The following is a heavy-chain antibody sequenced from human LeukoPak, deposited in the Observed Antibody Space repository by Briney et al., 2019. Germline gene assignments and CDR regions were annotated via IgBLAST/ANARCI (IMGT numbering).Heavy chain of an antibody. D-gene: IGHD3-22*01. CDR3: ARGQGYYDSSGPPDY. J-gene: IGHJ4*02. V-gene: IGHV4-39*07. Sequence: PSETLSLTCTVSGGSISSSSYYWGWLRQPPGKGLEGIGSIYYSGSTYYNPSLKSRVTISVDTSKNQFSLKLSSVTAADTAVYYCARGQGYYDSSGPPDYWGQGTLVTVSS. CDR2: IYYSGST. CDR1: GGSISSSSYY.